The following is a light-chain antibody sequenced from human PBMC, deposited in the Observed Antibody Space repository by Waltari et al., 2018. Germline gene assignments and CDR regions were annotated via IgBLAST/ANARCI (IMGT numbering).Light chain of an antibody. V-gene: IGKV1-6*02. Sequence: IPRTLTPSSRSASVGYTLTFTCRASQGIRNDLGWYQQKPAKAPNLLIYAASSLQSGVPSSFIGSGSGTDFTLTISSLQPEYFATYYCLQDYNYPRTFGQGTKVEIK. J-gene: IGKJ1*01. CDR1: QGIRND. CDR2: AAS. CDR3: LQDYNYPRT.